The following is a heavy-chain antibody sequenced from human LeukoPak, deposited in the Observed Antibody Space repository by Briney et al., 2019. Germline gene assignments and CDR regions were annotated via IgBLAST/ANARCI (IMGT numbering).Heavy chain of an antibody. CDR3: SRVPTVTIYYYSYYLDA. V-gene: IGHV1-69*13. J-gene: IGHJ6*03. CDR2: IIPIFGTA. D-gene: IGHD4-11*01. Sequence: SVKVSCKASVGTFSSYAISWVRPAPGQGLEWMGGIIPIFGTANFAQTFQGRVTITAVESTSTAYMELSSLSSEDTAVYYCSRVPTVTIYYYSYYLDAWGKGTTVTVSS. CDR1: VGTFSSYA.